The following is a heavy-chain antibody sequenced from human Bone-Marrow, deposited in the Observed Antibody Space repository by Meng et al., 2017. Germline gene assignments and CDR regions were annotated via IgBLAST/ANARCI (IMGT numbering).Heavy chain of an antibody. Sequence: GRLQESGPGLGKPSGTLSLTCAVSGGSISSSNWWSWVRQPPGKGLEWIGEIYHSGSTNYNPSLKSRVTISVDKSKNQFSLKLSSVTAADTAVYYCARARGIAVAEPWDYWGQGTLVTVSS. V-gene: IGHV4-4*02. CDR3: ARARGIAVAEPWDY. J-gene: IGHJ4*02. CDR2: IYHSGST. CDR1: GGSISSSNW. D-gene: IGHD6-19*01.